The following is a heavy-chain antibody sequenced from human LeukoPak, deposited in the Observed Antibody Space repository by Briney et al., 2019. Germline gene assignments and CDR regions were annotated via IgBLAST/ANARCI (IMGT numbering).Heavy chain of an antibody. CDR1: GGTFSSYA. D-gene: IGHD3-10*01. CDR2: IIPILGMA. V-gene: IGHV1-69*04. Sequence: ASVTVSCKASGGTFSSYAIGWVRQAPGQGVEWMGRIIPILGMANYAQKFQGRVTITADTSTSTAYMELSSLRSEDTAVYYCARQTVMTMVRGSEFDPWGQGTLVTVSS. CDR3: ARQTVMTMVRGSEFDP. J-gene: IGHJ5*02.